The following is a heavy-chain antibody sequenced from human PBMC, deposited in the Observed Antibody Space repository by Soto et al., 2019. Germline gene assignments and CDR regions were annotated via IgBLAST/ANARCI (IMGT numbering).Heavy chain of an antibody. CDR1: GGSISSYY. J-gene: IGHJ5*02. CDR3: ARGRAAAGTRSNWLDP. V-gene: IGHV4-59*01. Sequence: SETLSLTCTVSGGSISSYYWSWIRQPPGKGLEWIGYIYYSGSTNYNPSLKSRVTISVDTSKNQFSLKLNSVTAADTAVYYCARGRAAAGTRSNWLDPWGQGTLVTVSS. D-gene: IGHD6-13*01. CDR2: IYYSGST.